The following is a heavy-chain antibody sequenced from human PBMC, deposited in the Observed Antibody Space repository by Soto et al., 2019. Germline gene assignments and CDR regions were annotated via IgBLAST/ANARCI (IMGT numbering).Heavy chain of an antibody. CDR2: MNPNSGNT. CDR3: ARNTDYYGSGRYYH. V-gene: IGHV1-8*01. Sequence: ASVKVSCKASGYTFTSYDINWVRQATGQGLEWMGWMNPNSGNTGYAQKFQGRVTMTRNTSISTAYMELSSLRSEDTAVYYCARNTDYYGSGRYYHWGQGTLVTVSS. J-gene: IGHJ4*02. D-gene: IGHD3-10*01. CDR1: GYTFTSYD.